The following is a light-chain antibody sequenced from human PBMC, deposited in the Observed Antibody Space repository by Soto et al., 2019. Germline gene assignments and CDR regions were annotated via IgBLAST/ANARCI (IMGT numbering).Light chain of an antibody. CDR1: QGISSY. Sequence: IRMTQSPSSLSASVGDRVTITCRASQGISSYLNWYQQKPGKAPKLLIYAASSLQSGVPSRFSGSGSGTDFTLTISSLQPEDFATYYCQQSYSTPWTFGQGTKVDIK. CDR2: AAS. V-gene: IGKV1-39*01. J-gene: IGKJ1*01. CDR3: QQSYSTPWT.